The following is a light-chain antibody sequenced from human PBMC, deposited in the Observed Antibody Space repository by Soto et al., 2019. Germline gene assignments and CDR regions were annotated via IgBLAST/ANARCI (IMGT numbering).Light chain of an antibody. CDR3: TSWTTSITMI. CDR2: DVN. CDR1: SSDIGAYNF. V-gene: IGLV2-14*03. Sequence: QSVLTQPASVSGSPGQSITISCTGTSSDIGAYNFVSWYQQHPGKAPKLMLYDVNIRPSGVSNRFSGSKSGNTASLTISGLQAEYEADYYCTSWTTSITMIFGGGTRVTV. J-gene: IGLJ2*01.